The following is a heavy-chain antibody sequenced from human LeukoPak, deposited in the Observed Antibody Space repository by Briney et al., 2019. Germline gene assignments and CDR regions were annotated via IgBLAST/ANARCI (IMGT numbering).Heavy chain of an antibody. CDR2: IYSGGST. CDR1: GFTVSSNY. Sequence: PGGSLRLSCAASGFTVSSNYMSSVRQAPGKGLEWVSVIYSGGSTYYADSVKGRFTISRDNSKNMLYLQMNSLGAEDTAVYYCARGVARYYGSGSYDYWGQGTLVTVSS. J-gene: IGHJ4*02. D-gene: IGHD3-10*01. V-gene: IGHV3-53*01. CDR3: ARGVARYYGSGSYDY.